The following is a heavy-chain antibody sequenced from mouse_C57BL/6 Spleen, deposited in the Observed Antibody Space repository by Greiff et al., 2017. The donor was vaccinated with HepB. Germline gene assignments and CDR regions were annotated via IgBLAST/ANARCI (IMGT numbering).Heavy chain of an antibody. CDR3: ANYGNWGYFDV. V-gene: IGHV1-82*01. J-gene: IGHJ1*03. CDR2: IYPGDGDT. D-gene: IGHD2-1*01. Sequence: VKLQQSGPELVKPGASVKISCKASGYAFSSSWMNWVKQRPGKGLEWIGRIYPGDGDTNYNGKFKGKATLTADKSSSTAYMQLSSLTSEDSAVYFCANYGNWGYFDVWGTGTTVTVSS. CDR1: GYAFSSSW.